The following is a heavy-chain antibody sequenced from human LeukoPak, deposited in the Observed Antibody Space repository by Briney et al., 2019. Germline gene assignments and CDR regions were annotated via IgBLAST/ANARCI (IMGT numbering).Heavy chain of an antibody. CDR1: GFTFSSYW. Sequence: PGGSLRLSCAASGFTFSSYWMSWVRQAPGKGLEWVANIKQDGSEKYYVDSVKGRFTISRDNAKNSLYLQMNSLRVEDTAMYYCARDGLRRPPTPYCGGDCPLDYWGQGTLVGVSS. J-gene: IGHJ4*02. CDR3: ARDGLRRPPTPYCGGDCPLDY. CDR2: IKQDGSEK. D-gene: IGHD2-21*02. V-gene: IGHV3-7*03.